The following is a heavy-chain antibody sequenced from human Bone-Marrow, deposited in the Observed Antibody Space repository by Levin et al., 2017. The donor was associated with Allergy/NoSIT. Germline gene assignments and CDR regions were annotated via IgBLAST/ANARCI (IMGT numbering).Heavy chain of an antibody. CDR1: GFSVSNYY. J-gene: IGHJ3*01. Sequence: GGSLRLSCAASGFSVSNYYMSWVRQAPGKGLECVSVLYSGGSSYFADSVKDRFTISRGSSKNTLILQMNGLRPEDTAMYYCARGGKNDAFDVWGQGTMVTVSS. CDR3: ARGGKNDAFDV. V-gene: IGHV3-53*05. CDR2: LYSGGSS.